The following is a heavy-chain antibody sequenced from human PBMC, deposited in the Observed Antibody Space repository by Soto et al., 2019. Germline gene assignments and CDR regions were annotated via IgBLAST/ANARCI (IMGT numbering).Heavy chain of an antibody. CDR3: AHPRGYGVFDAYDI. Sequence: GGSLRLSCAASGFTFSTYAMSWVRQAPGKGLEWVSAISRDAYDIYYADSVKGRFTISRDNSKHMLYLQMNSLRTEDTAVYYCAHPRGYGVFDAYDIWGQGAMVTVSS. D-gene: IGHD4-17*01. CDR2: ISRDAYDI. J-gene: IGHJ3*02. V-gene: IGHV3-23*01. CDR1: GFTFSTYA.